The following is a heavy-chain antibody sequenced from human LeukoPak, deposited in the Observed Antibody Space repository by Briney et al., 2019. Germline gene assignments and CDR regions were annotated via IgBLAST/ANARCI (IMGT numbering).Heavy chain of an antibody. D-gene: IGHD4-11*01. CDR3: ARTTTTFDD. J-gene: IGHJ4*01. CDR1: GGSINSYY. Sequence: SETLSLTCTVSGGSINSYYWSWIRQPPGKGLEWIGYVSDTGSTNYNPPLKSRVTISVDTSKNQFYLKLTSVTAADTAVYRARTTTTFDDWGHGTLVTVSS. V-gene: IGHV4-59*01. CDR2: VSDTGST.